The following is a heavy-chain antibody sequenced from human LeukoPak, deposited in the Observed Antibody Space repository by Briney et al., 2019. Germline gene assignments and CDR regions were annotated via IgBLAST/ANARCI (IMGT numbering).Heavy chain of an antibody. V-gene: IGHV4-59*08. CDR1: GGSISGYY. CDR2: IYYSGST. Sequence: SETLSLTCTVSGGSISGYYWSWIRQPPGKGLEWIGFIYYSGSTSYNPSLKSRVTISVDTSKNQFSLNLSSVTAADTAVYYCARLESGYSLDYWGQGTLVTVSS. J-gene: IGHJ4*02. CDR3: ARLESGYSLDY. D-gene: IGHD3-3*01.